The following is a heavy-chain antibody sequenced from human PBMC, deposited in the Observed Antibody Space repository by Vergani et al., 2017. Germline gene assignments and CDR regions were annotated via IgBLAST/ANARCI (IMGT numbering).Heavy chain of an antibody. D-gene: IGHD3-16*01. CDR2: IYYTGSA. CDR1: GGSISSSSHF. J-gene: IGHJ6*02. Sequence: QLQLHKSGPGLVKPSETLSLTCTLSGGSISSSSHFCGWLRQTPGKGLELIGSIYYTGSAYYNPSLKSRVSISVDASKNQFSLKLSSVTAADSAVYYCARHDSGHYDASYYGLDVWGQGTTVTVSS. CDR3: ARHDSGHYDASYYGLDV. V-gene: IGHV4-39*01.